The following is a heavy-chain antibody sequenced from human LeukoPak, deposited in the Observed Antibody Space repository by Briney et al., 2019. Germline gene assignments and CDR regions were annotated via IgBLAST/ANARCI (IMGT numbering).Heavy chain of an antibody. V-gene: IGHV4-59*01. J-gene: IGHJ4*02. Sequence: SETLSLTCTVSGGSISSYYWSWIRQPPGKGLEWIGHIYYSGSTNYNPSLKSRVTISVDTSKNQFSLKLSSVTAADTAVYYCASVRGYSYNYWGQGTLVTVSS. CDR1: GGSISSYY. CDR2: IYYSGST. D-gene: IGHD5-18*01. CDR3: ASVRGYSYNY.